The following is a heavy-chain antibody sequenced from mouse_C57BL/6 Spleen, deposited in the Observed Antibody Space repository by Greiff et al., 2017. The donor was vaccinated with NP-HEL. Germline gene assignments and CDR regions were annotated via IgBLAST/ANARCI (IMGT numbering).Heavy chain of an antibody. CDR2: IYPGSGST. J-gene: IGHJ3*01. V-gene: IGHV1-55*01. D-gene: IGHD2-3*01. CDR1: GYTFTSYW. Sequence: QVQLQQPGAELVKPGASVKMSCKASGYTFTSYWITWVKQRPGQGLEWIGDIYPGSGSTNYNEKFKSKATLTVDTSSSTAYMQLSSLTSEDSAVYYCARGDDGYSVAFAYWGQGTLVTVSA. CDR3: ARGDDGYSVAFAY.